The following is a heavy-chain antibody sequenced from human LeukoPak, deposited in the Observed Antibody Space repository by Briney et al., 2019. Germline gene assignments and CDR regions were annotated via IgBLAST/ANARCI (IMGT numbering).Heavy chain of an antibody. CDR1: GGSISSGGYS. CDR3: VRDFGGY. CDR2: IYHSGST. J-gene: IGHJ4*02. D-gene: IGHD3-3*01. Sequence: PSQTLSLTCAVSGGSISSGGYSWSWIRQPPGKGLEWIGYIYHSGSTYYNPSLKSRVTISVDRSKNQFSLKLSSVTAADTAVYYCVRDFGGYWGQGTLVTASS. V-gene: IGHV4-30-2*01.